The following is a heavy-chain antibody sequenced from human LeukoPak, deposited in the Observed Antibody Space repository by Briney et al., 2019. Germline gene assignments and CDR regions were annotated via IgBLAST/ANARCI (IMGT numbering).Heavy chain of an antibody. D-gene: IGHD1-1*01. CDR1: GGTFSSYA. CDR2: IIPIFGEA. J-gene: IGHJ3*02. Sequence: AVKLSFKASGGTFSSYAISWVRQPPAQGLGWVGGIIPIFGEANYAQKFQGRDTITTDESTSTAYMELSNLRFEDTAVYYCARDRTPTKAFDIWGQGTMVTVSS. CDR3: ARDRTPTKAFDI. V-gene: IGHV1-69*05.